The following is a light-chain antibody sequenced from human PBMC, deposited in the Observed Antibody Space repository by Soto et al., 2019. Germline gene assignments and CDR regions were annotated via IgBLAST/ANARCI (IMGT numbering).Light chain of an antibody. CDR1: SSDLGRYNY. J-gene: IGLJ2*01. Sequence: QSALTQPASVSGSPGQSITFSCTGTSSDLGRYNYVSWYQQHPGKAPKLVIYDVSNRPSGVSNRFSGSKSGNTASLTISGLQADDEDDYYCSSYTTTSTLVFGGGTKLTVL. V-gene: IGLV2-14*01. CDR2: DVS. CDR3: SSYTTTSTLV.